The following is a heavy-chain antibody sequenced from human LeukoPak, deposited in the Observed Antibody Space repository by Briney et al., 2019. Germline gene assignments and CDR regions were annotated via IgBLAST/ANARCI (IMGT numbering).Heavy chain of an antibody. CDR1: GFTFSSYA. D-gene: IGHD6-13*01. Sequence: GGSLRLSCAASGFTFSSYAVSWVRQAPGKGLEWVSAISGSGASTYYADSVKGRFTISRDNSKNTLYLQMNSLRAEDTAVYYCAKDAVNSSWRRRPDYWGQGTLVTVSS. CDR3: AKDAVNSSWRRRPDY. CDR2: ISGSGAST. J-gene: IGHJ4*02. V-gene: IGHV3-23*01.